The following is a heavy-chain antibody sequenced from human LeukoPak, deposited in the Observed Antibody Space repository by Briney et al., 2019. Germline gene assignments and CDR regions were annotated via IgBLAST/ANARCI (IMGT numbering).Heavy chain of an antibody. CDR2: INPGDSDT. V-gene: IGHV5-51*01. D-gene: IGHD6-19*01. CDR1: GYSFTTYW. Sequence: GESLRISCKGSGYSFTTYWITWVRQMPGKGLEWLGIINPGDSDTRYSPSFQGQVTISADKSISTANLQWSSLKASDTAMYYCARRIGSGWYDYWGQGTLVTVSS. CDR3: ARRIGSGWYDY. J-gene: IGHJ4*02.